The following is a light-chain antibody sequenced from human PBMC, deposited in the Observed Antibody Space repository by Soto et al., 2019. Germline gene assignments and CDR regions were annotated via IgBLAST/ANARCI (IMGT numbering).Light chain of an antibody. Sequence: DIQMTQSPSSVSASVGDRVTITCRASQGISSRLAWYQQKPGKAPNLLIYAASSLQSGVPSRFSGSGSETDFTLTIGSLQPEDFASYYCQQSNSFPLTFGGGTKVEIK. CDR2: AAS. V-gene: IGKV1-12*01. J-gene: IGKJ4*01. CDR1: QGISSR. CDR3: QQSNSFPLT.